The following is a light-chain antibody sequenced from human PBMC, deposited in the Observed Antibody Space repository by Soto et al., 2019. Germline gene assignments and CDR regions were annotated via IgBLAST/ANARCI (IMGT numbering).Light chain of an antibody. CDR3: CSYIGTYTMV. CDR2: DVS. V-gene: IGLV2-11*01. Sequence: QSALTQPRSVSGSPGQSVTISCTGTSSDVGGYNYVYWYQQHPGKAPKLMIFDVSKRPSGVPDRLSGSKSGNTASLTISGRQAEDEADYYCCSYIGTYTMVFGTGTKLTVL. CDR1: SSDVGGYNY. J-gene: IGLJ1*01.